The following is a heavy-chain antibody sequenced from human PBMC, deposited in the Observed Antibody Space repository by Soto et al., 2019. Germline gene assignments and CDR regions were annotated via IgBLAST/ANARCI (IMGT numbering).Heavy chain of an antibody. J-gene: IGHJ6*02. Sequence: QVQLVQSGAEVKKPGSSVKVSCRASGDTFSSDAINWVRQVPGQGLEWMGRIIPLFGTATYAQKFQGRVTMTADASTNTASIALSSLTSEDTAVYYCARNVTMLRGLLIGADHDLEVWGQGTTVSVSS. CDR2: IIPLFGTA. D-gene: IGHD3-10*01. CDR1: GDTFSSDA. CDR3: ARNVTMLRGLLIGADHDLEV. V-gene: IGHV1-69*01.